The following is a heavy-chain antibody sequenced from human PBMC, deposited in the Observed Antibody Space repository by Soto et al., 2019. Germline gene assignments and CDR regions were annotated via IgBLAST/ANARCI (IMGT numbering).Heavy chain of an antibody. CDR3: ARGGGIVVVIAPYDH. D-gene: IGHD2-21*01. Sequence: ASVKVSCKASGYTFTSYYMNWVQQAPGQGLEWLGIINPSGGYTTYTQRFLGRVTMTSDTSTSTVHMELGSLTSEDTAVDYCARGGGIVVVIAPYDHWGQETLVTVSS. V-gene: IGHV1-46*03. CDR1: GYTFTSYY. CDR2: INPSGGYT. J-gene: IGHJ4*02.